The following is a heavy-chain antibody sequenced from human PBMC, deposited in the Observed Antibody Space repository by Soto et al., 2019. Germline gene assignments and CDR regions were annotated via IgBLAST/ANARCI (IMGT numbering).Heavy chain of an antibody. CDR3: ARYFVNDYGDPGWLDP. CDR1: GYTFTSYG. J-gene: IGHJ5*02. V-gene: IGHV1-18*01. Sequence: QVHLVQSGPEVKMPGASLKVSCKASGYTFTSYGITWVRQAPGQGLEWMGWINGYNGHTKYAQKLQGRVTMTTDTATSTALMELRSLRSDDTAVYYCARYFVNDYGDPGWLDPWGQGTLVTVSS. CDR2: INGYNGHT. D-gene: IGHD4-17*01.